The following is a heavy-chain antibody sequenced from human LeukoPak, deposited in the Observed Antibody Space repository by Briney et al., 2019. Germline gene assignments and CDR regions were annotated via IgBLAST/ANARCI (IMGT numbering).Heavy chain of an antibody. D-gene: IGHD1-26*01. Sequence: PRGSLRLSCAASGFTFSSYGMHWVRQAPGKGLEWVAVISYDGSNKYYADSAKGRFTISRDNSKNTLYLQMNSLRAEDTAVYYCAKAFRRGYFDYWGQGTLVTVSS. J-gene: IGHJ4*02. CDR2: ISYDGSNK. CDR1: GFTFSSYG. V-gene: IGHV3-30*18. CDR3: AKAFRRGYFDY.